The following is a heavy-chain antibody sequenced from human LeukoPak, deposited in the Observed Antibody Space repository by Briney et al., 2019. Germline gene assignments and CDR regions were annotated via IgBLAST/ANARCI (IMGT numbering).Heavy chain of an antibody. CDR2: IKSDGST. CDR1: GFTFSSYW. V-gene: IGHV3-74*01. Sequence: GGSLRLSCAASGFTFSSYWMHWVRQAPGKGLVWVSRIKSDGSTNYADSVKGRFTIPRNNAKNTVSLQMNSLRAEDTGVYYCARAPSEIGGYYPEYFRHWGQGTLVTVSS. J-gene: IGHJ1*01. D-gene: IGHD3-22*01. CDR3: ARAPSEIGGYYPEYFRH.